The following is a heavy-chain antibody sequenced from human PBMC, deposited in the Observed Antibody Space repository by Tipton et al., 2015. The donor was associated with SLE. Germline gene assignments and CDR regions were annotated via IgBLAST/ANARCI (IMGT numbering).Heavy chain of an antibody. Sequence: QLVQSGADVKKPGASMKVSCKTSGYTFTDYYIHWMRQAPGQGLEWIGIIIPSVGRTNYAQKFRGRVSMTRDTSTSTVYMELSSPTSDDTAVYYCVRELVGGHFDYWGQGTLVTVSS. CDR2: IIPSVGRT. CDR1: GYTFTDYY. V-gene: IGHV1-46*01. D-gene: IGHD3-16*01. J-gene: IGHJ4*02. CDR3: VRELVGGHFDY.